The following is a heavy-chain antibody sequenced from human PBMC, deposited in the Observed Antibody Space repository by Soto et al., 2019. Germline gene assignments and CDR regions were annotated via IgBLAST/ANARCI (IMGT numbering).Heavy chain of an antibody. Sequence: PGESLKISCKGSGYGFTSYWIGWVRQIPWKGLEWMGIIYPGDSDTRYSPSFQGQVTISADKSISTAYLQWSSLKASDTAMYYCARQGCGGDCYDNYYYYYGMDVWGQGTTVTVSS. CDR2: IYPGDSDT. V-gene: IGHV5-51*01. CDR1: GYGFTSYW. CDR3: ARQGCGGDCYDNYYYYYGMDV. D-gene: IGHD2-21*02. J-gene: IGHJ6*02.